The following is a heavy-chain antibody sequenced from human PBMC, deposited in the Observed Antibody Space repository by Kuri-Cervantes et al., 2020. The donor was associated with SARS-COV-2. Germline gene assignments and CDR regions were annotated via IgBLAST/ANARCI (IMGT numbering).Heavy chain of an antibody. CDR3: AAWGFPIVGATGPDAFDI. Sequence: SVKVSCKASGGTFSSYAISWVRQAPGQGLEWMGRITPILGTANYAQKFQGRVTITADKSTSTAYMELSSLRSEDTAVYYCAAWGFPIVGATGPDAFDIWGQGTMVTVSS. V-gene: IGHV1-69*04. CDR2: ITPILGTA. D-gene: IGHD1-26*01. J-gene: IGHJ3*02. CDR1: GGTFSSYA.